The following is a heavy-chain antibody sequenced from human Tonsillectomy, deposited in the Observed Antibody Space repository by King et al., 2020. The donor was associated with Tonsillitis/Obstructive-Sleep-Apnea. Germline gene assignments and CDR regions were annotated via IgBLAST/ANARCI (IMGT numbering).Heavy chain of an antibody. V-gene: IGHV3-21*01. CDR1: GFTFSSYS. D-gene: IGHD3-3*01. CDR2: ISSSSSYI. Sequence: VQLVESGGGLVKPGGSLRLSCAASGFTFSSYSMNWVRQAPGKGLEWVSSISSSSSYIYYADSVKGRFTISRDNAKNSLYLQMNSLRAEDTAVYYCAGVIEDFWSGYFHFDYWGQGTLVTVSS. J-gene: IGHJ4*02. CDR3: AGVIEDFWSGYFHFDY.